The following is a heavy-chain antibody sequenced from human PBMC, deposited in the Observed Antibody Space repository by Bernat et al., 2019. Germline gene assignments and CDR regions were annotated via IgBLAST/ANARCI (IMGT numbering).Heavy chain of an antibody. CDR3: ASGTVGAAADN. D-gene: IGHD6-13*01. CDR1: GFTFSSYG. CDR2: ISYDGSNK. V-gene: IGHV3-30*03. J-gene: IGHJ4*02. Sequence: QVQLVESGGGVVQPGRSLRLSCAASGFTFSSYGMHWVRQAPGKGLEWVAVISYDGSNKYYADSVKGRFTISRDNSKNTLYLQMNSLRAEDTAVYYCASGTVGAAADNWGQGTLVTVSS.